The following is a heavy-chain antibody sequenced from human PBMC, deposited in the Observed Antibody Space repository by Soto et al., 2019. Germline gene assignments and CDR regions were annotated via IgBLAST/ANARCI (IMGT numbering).Heavy chain of an antibody. V-gene: IGHV1-24*01. CDR1: GYTLTDLS. D-gene: IGHD6-19*01. J-gene: IGHJ4*02. CDR3: ATALGGSSGWARFDY. CDR2: FDPEDGET. Sequence: ASVTVSCKVSGYTLTDLSMHWVRQAPGKGLEWMGGFDPEDGETIYAQKFQGRVTMTEDTSTDTAYMELSSLRSEDTAVYYCATALGGSSGWARFDYWGQGTLVTVSS.